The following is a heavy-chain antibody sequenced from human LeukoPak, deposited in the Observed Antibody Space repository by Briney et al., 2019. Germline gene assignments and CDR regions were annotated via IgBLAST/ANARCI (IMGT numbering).Heavy chain of an antibody. CDR3: ARGPYYGSGLDDYYYMDV. V-gene: IGHV4-38-2*02. Sequence: PSETLSLTCTISDYSISSAYYWGWIRQPPGKGLEWIGNIYHSGSTYNNPSLKSRVTISVDTSKNQFSLKLSSVTAADTAVYYCARGPYYGSGLDDYYYMDVWGKGTTVTISS. J-gene: IGHJ6*03. D-gene: IGHD3-10*01. CDR2: IYHSGST. CDR1: DYSISSAYY.